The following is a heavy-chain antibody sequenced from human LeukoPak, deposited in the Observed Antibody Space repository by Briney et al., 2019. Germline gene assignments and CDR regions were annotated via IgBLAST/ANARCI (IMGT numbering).Heavy chain of an antibody. CDR3: VMWFGELYYFDY. CDR2: IYCSGGT. J-gene: IGHJ4*02. V-gene: IGHV4-39*01. Sequence: SETLSLTCTVSGGSISSRSYFWGWIRQPPGKGLEWIGSIYCSGGTYYNPSLKSRVTISVDTSKNQFSLRLNSVTAADTAVYYCVMWFGELYYFDYWGQGTLVTVSS. CDR1: GGSISSRSYF. D-gene: IGHD3-10*01.